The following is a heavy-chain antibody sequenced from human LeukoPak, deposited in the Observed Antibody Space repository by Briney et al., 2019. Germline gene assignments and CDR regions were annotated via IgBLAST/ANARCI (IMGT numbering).Heavy chain of an antibody. Sequence: ASVKVSCKASGYTFTSYYMHWVRQAPGQGLEWMGIINPSGGGTTYSQRFQGRVTMTRDRSTSTIYMELSSLTSEDTAVYSCAREVGVRDFDDSTGYYDHWGQGTLVTVSS. CDR3: AREVGVRDFDDSTGYYDH. D-gene: IGHD3-22*01. V-gene: IGHV1-46*01. CDR1: GYTFTSYY. J-gene: IGHJ4*02. CDR2: INPSGGGT.